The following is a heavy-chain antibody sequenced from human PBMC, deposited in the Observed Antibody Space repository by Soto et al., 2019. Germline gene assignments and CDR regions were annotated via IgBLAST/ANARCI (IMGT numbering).Heavy chain of an antibody. J-gene: IGHJ6*02. D-gene: IGHD6-13*01. CDR2: ISYDGSNK. Sequence: GGSLRLSCAASGFTFSSYAMHWVRQAPGKGLEWVAVISYDGSNKYYADSVKGRFTISRDNSKNTLYLQMNSLRAEDTAVYYCARASHHGISSSSWYGNGRYYYYGMDVWGQGNPGHRLL. V-gene: IGHV3-30-3*01. CDR3: ARASHHGISSSSWYGNGRYYYYGMDV. CDR1: GFTFSSYA.